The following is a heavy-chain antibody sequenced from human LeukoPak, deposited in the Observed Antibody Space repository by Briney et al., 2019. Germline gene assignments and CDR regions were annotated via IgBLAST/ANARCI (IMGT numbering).Heavy chain of an antibody. J-gene: IGHJ6*02. Sequence: PSQTLSLTCTVSGGSISSGGYYWSWIRQPPGKGLEWIGYIYHSGSTYYNPSLKSRVTISVDRSKNQFSLKLSSVTAADTAVYYCARGRRRMVRGADYYYYGMDVWGQGTTVTVSS. V-gene: IGHV4-30-2*01. D-gene: IGHD3-10*01. CDR1: GGSISSGGYY. CDR3: ARGRRRMVRGADYYYYGMDV. CDR2: IYHSGST.